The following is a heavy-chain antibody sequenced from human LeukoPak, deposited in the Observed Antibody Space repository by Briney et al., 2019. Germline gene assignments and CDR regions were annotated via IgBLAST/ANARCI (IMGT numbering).Heavy chain of an antibody. J-gene: IGHJ3*02. Sequence: EAGPTPVNPTQTLTLTCTFSGFSLTTLGMCVNWIRQPPGKALEWLARIDWDDAKYYSTSLKTTFTISKDTSKNQVVLTMTNLDPVDTATYYCARIERASRNAFDIWGQGTMVTVSS. CDR1: GFSLTTLGMC. CDR3: ARIERASRNAFDI. V-gene: IGHV2-70*11. CDR2: IDWDDAK.